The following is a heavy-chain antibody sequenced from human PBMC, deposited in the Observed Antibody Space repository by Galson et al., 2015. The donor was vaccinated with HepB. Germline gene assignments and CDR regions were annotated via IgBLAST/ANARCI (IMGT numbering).Heavy chain of an antibody. CDR2: INPNSGGT. Sequence: SVKVSCKASGYTFTGYYMHWVRQAPGQGLEWMGWINPNSGGTNYAQKFQGWVTMTRDTSISTAYMELSRLRSDDTAVYYCARADTIFGVVTPDFDYWGQGTLVTVSS. CDR3: ARADTIFGVVTPDFDY. J-gene: IGHJ4*02. V-gene: IGHV1-2*04. D-gene: IGHD3-3*01. CDR1: GYTFTGYY.